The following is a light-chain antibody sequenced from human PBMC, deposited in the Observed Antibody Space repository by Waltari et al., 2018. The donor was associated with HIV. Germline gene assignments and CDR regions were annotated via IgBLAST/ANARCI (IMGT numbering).Light chain of an antibody. V-gene: IGLV1-47*01. CDR3: GVWDDNLRGV. Sequence: QAVLTQPPSASASSGQKLTISCSGGDSHVGRHYVSWYHQFPGGAPKLLLYKNNQRSSGVPDRFSGSKSGTSASLTISGLRSEDEGIYFCGVWDDNLRGVFGGGTRLTVL. CDR1: DSHVGRHY. J-gene: IGLJ2*01. CDR2: KNN.